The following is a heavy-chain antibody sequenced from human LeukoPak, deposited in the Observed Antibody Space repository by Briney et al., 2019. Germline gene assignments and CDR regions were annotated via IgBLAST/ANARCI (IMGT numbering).Heavy chain of an antibody. J-gene: IGHJ4*02. V-gene: IGHV3-9*01. CDR2: ISWNSVSV. CDR3: AKGDSSTWSLLDY. CDR1: GFTFDDCA. Sequence: GGSLRLSCAASGFTFDDCAMPWVRQAPGRGLEWVSGISWNSVSVGYADSVKGRFTISRDNARNSLYLQMNSLRADDTALYYCAKGDSSTWSLLDYWGQGTLVTVSS. D-gene: IGHD6-13*01.